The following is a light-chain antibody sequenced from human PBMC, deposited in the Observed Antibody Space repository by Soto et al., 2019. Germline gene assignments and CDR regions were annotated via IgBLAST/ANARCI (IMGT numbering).Light chain of an antibody. CDR2: DAS. Sequence: EIVLTQSPATLSLSPGERATLSCRASQSVSSYLAWYQQKPGQAPRLLIYDASNRATGIPARFSGSGSVTDFTLTISSLEPEAFAVYYCQQRSNWPPAFGQGTKLGIK. J-gene: IGKJ2*01. CDR1: QSVSSY. CDR3: QQRSNWPPA. V-gene: IGKV3-11*01.